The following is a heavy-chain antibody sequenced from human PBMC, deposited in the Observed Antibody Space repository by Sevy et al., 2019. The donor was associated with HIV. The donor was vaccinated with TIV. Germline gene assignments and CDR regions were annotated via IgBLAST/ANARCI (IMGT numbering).Heavy chain of an antibody. CDR3: ARGLDESSGFYSFDY. Sequence: GGSLRLSCAASGFTVSSNYMSWVRQAPGKGLEWVSVIYSGAATYYADSVKGRFTISRDNSKNSLYLQMNSLRAEDTALYYCARGLDESSGFYSFDYWGQGTLVTVSS. D-gene: IGHD3-22*01. CDR2: IYSGAAT. CDR1: GFTVSSNY. V-gene: IGHV3-66*02. J-gene: IGHJ4*02.